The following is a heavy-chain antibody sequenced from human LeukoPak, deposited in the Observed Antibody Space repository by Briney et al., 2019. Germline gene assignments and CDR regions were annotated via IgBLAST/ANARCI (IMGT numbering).Heavy chain of an antibody. D-gene: IGHD6-19*01. V-gene: IGHV4-59*12. J-gene: IGHJ4*02. Sequence: SETLSLTCTVSGGSMSPYHWGWIRQPPGKGLEWTGYIYYSGSTYYNPSLKSRVTISVDTSKNQFSLKLSSVTAADTAVYYCARGYSSGWPNFDYWGQGTLVTVSS. CDR1: GGSMSPYH. CDR2: IYYSGST. CDR3: ARGYSSGWPNFDY.